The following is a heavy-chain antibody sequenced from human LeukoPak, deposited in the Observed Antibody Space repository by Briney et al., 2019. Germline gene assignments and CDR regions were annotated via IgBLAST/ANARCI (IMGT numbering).Heavy chain of an antibody. D-gene: IGHD3-3*01. CDR3: ARGHDFWSGYSFDP. CDR1: GYTFTGYY. Sequence: GASVKVSCKASGYTFTGYYMHWVRQAPGQGLEWMGWINPNSGGTNYAQKFQGRVTMTRDTSISTAYMELSRLRSDDTAVYYCARGHDFWSGYSFDPWGQGTLVTVSS. J-gene: IGHJ5*02. CDR2: INPNSGGT. V-gene: IGHV1-2*02.